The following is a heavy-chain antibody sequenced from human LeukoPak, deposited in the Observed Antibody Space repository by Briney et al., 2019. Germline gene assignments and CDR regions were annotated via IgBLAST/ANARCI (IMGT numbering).Heavy chain of an antibody. J-gene: IGHJ4*02. D-gene: IGHD1-26*01. CDR1: GFTFNNYA. CDR2: ISGSGYST. CDR3: AQWSRYFDY. Sequence: GGSLRLSCVASGFTFNNYAMTWVRQAPGKGLERVSAISGSGYSTYYADSVKGRFTISRDNSKNTLYLQMNSLRAEDTALYFCAQWSRYFDYWGQGTLVIVSS. V-gene: IGHV3-23*01.